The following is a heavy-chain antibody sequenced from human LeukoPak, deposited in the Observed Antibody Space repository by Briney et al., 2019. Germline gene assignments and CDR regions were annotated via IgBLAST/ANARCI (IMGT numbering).Heavy chain of an antibody. CDR3: ARGFKGSGSYFVYYYYYMDV. Sequence: GGSLRLSCAASGFTFSSHDMHWVRQAPGKGLEWVAIISYDGGKKDYADSVKGRFTISRDNSKNTLYLQMNSLRAEDTAVYYCARGFKGSGSYFVYYYYYMDVWGKGTTVTVSS. CDR1: GFTFSSHD. CDR2: ISYDGGKK. J-gene: IGHJ6*03. V-gene: IGHV3-30*03. D-gene: IGHD3-10*01.